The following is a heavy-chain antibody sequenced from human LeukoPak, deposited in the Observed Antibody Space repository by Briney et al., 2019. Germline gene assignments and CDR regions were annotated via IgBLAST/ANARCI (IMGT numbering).Heavy chain of an antibody. Sequence: PGGSLRLSCAASGFTVSSNHMSWVRQGPGEGLEWVSVIYSGGSTYYADSVKGRFTISRDNSKNTLYLQMNSLRAEDTAVYYCASRSSSWYGFDYWGQGTLVTVSS. CDR1: GFTVSSNH. CDR3: ASRSSSWYGFDY. V-gene: IGHV3-53*01. CDR2: IYSGGST. D-gene: IGHD6-13*01. J-gene: IGHJ4*02.